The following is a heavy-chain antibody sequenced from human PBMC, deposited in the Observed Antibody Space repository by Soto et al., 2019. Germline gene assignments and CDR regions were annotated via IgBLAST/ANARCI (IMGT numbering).Heavy chain of an antibody. V-gene: IGHV6-1*01. J-gene: IGHJ5*01. CDR1: GDSVSSNSAA. CDR3: ARDDYTSGWYRFDP. D-gene: IGHD6-19*01. Sequence: PSQTLSLTCAISGDSVSSNSAAWNWIRQSPSRGLEWLGRTYYRSKWYNDYAIFVKSRITINPDTSKNQFSLQLNSVTPEDTAVDYCARDDYTSGWYRFDPWGQGILVTVSS. CDR2: TYYRSKWYN.